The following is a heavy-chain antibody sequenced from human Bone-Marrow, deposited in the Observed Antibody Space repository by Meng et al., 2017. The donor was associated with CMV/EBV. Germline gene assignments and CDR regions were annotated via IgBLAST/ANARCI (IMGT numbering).Heavy chain of an antibody. D-gene: IGHD6-13*01. Sequence: GSLRLSCTVSGGSISSYYWSWIPQPPGKGLEWIGYIDYSGTTNYNPSLKSRVTISVDTSKNQFSLKLSSVTAADTAVYYCARGSYSTDYYFDYWGQGTLVTVSS. CDR2: IDYSGTT. V-gene: IGHV4-59*01. CDR3: ARGSYSTDYYFDY. J-gene: IGHJ4*02. CDR1: GGSISSYY.